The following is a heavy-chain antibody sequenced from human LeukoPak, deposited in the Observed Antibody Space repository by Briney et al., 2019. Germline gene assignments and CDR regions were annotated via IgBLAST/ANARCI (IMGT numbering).Heavy chain of an antibody. CDR3: ARVNQLLYIGRYYYYYYMDV. CDR2: INHSGST. Sequence: KPSETLSLTCAVYGGSFSGYYWSWIRQPPGKGLEWIGEINHSGSTNYNPSLKSRVTISVDTSKNQFSLKLSSVTAADTAVYYCARVNQLLYIGRYYYYYYMDVWGKGTTVTVSS. CDR1: GGSFSGYY. J-gene: IGHJ6*03. D-gene: IGHD2-2*02. V-gene: IGHV4-34*01.